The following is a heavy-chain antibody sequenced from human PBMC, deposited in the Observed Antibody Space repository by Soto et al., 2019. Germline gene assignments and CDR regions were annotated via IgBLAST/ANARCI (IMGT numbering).Heavy chain of an antibody. CDR1: GGSISGYY. J-gene: IGHJ4*02. Sequence: SETLSLTCIVSGGSISGYYWSWIRQAPGKGLEWIGYVYDTGSTSYNPSLQSRVTISVDTSKKQFSLSLRLVTAADTAVYFCARSIVVPSSHIDHWGQGTRVTVSS. CDR2: VYDTGST. D-gene: IGHD3-22*01. CDR3: ARSIVVPSSHIDH. V-gene: IGHV4-59*01.